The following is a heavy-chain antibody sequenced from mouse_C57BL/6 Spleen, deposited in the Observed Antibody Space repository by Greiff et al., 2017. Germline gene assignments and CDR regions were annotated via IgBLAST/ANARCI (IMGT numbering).Heavy chain of an antibody. Sequence: DVKLVESGGGLVQPKGSLKLSCAASGFSFNTYAMNWVRQAPGKGLEWVARIRSKSNNYATYYADSVKDRFTISRDDSESMLYLQMNNLKTEDTAMYYCVTLDYTWFAYWGQGTLVTVSA. D-gene: IGHD2-4*01. J-gene: IGHJ3*01. CDR2: IRSKSNNYAT. CDR3: VTLDYTWFAY. CDR1: GFSFNTYA. V-gene: IGHV10-1*01.